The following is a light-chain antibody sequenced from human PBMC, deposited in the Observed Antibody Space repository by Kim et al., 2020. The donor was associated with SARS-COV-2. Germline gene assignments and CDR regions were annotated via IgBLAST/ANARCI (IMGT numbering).Light chain of an antibody. J-gene: IGKJ5*01. CDR3: QQRSNWPIT. Sequence: EIVLTQSPATLSLFPGERATLSCRASQSISSGLPWYQQKPAQAPRLLIYDASNRATGIPARFSRSGSGTDFTLTISSLEPEDFALYYCQQRSNWPITFGQGTRLEIK. V-gene: IGKV3-11*01. CDR1: QSISSG. CDR2: DAS.